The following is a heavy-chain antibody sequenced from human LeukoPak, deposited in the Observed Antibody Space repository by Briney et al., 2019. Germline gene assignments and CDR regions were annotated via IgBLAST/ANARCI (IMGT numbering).Heavy chain of an antibody. CDR3: AGAERYHDFWSGYYRGPSYYFDY. V-gene: IGHV1-18*01. CDR1: NYTFTRHG. J-gene: IGHJ4*02. D-gene: IGHD3-3*01. Sequence: ASVNVSCKASNYTFTRHGISWLRQAPGQGLEWMGWISPYNGNTDFAQRFQGRVTMTTDTPTSTAYMELRSLRSDDTAVYYCAGAERYHDFWSGYYRGPSYYFDYWGQGALVTVSS. CDR2: ISPYNGNT.